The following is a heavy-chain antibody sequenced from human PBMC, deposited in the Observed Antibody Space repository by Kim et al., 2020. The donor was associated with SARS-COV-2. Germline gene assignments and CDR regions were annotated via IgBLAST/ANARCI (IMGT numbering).Heavy chain of an antibody. Sequence: SETLSLTCTVSGGSISSGGYYWSWIRQHPGKGLEWIGYIYYSGSTYYNPSLKSRVTISVDTSKNQFSLKLSSVTAADTAVYYCARGFSRITMIVVGKVDAFDIWGQGTMVTVSS. CDR3: ARGFSRITMIVVGKVDAFDI. D-gene: IGHD3-22*01. CDR1: GGSISSGGYY. J-gene: IGHJ3*02. CDR2: IYYSGST. V-gene: IGHV4-31*03.